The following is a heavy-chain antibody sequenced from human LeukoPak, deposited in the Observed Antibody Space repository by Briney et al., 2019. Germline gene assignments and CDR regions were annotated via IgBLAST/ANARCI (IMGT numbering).Heavy chain of an antibody. V-gene: IGHV4-38-2*02. D-gene: IGHD6-19*01. CDR3: ARASIAVAGTAGKDY. CDR2: IYHSGTT. J-gene: IGHJ4*02. Sequence: SETLSLTCTVSGYPISSGYFWGYIRQSPGKGLEWIGSIYHSGTTYYNPSLKSRVTISVDKSKNQFSLKLSSVTAADTAVYYCARASIAVAGTAGKDYWGQGTLVTVSS. CDR1: GYPISSGYF.